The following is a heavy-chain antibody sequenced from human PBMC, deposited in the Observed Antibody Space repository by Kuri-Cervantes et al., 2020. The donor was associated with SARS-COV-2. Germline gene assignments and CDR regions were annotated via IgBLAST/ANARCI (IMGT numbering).Heavy chain of an antibody. CDR1: GFAFSNFT. D-gene: IGHD2-2*01. CDR3: AKRARVVPAAAVYYYYMDV. J-gene: IGHJ6*03. V-gene: IGHV3-21*01. Sequence: GESLKISCAASGFAFSNFTLNWVRQAPGKGLEWVSSIGSSRGSKYFADSVKGRFTISRDNSKNTLYLQMNSLRAEDTAVYYCAKRARVVPAAAVYYYYMDVWGKGTTVTVSS. CDR2: IGSSRGSK.